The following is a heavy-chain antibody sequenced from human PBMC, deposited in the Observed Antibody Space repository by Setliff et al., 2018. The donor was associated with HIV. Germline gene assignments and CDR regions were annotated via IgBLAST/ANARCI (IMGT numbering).Heavy chain of an antibody. Sequence: PLETLSLPGAVSDYSINSGYYWGWIRQPPGKGLEWIGSIYHSGSTYYNPSLKSRVTISLDTSKNPFSLNLSSVTAADTAVYYCARHDGTYCGGDCYQIGYFDLWGRGTLVTVSS. CDR3: ARHDGTYCGGDCYQIGYFDL. D-gene: IGHD2-21*02. CDR1: DYSINSGYY. J-gene: IGHJ2*01. CDR2: IYHSGST. V-gene: IGHV4-38-2*01.